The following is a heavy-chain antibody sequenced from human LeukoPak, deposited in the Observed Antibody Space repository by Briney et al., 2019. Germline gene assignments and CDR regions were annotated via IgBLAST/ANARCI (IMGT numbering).Heavy chain of an antibody. V-gene: IGHV3-21*01. CDR3: ARGSHYGSGSWGIDP. CDR1: GFTFSSYS. D-gene: IGHD3-10*01. J-gene: IGHJ5*02. Sequence: PGGSLRLSCAASGFTFSSYSMNWVRQAPGKGLEWVSSITSSSSYIYYADSVKGRFTISRDNAKNSLYLQMNSLRAEDTAVYYCARGSHYGSGSWGIDPWGQGTLVTVSS. CDR2: ITSSSSYI.